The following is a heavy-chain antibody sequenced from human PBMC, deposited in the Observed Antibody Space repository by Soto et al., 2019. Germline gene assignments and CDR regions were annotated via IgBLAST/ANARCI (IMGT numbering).Heavy chain of an antibody. D-gene: IGHD5-18*01. V-gene: IGHV1-69*13. J-gene: IGHJ4*02. Sequence: SVKVSCKACGVTFSSYAISWVRQAPGQGIEWMGGIIPIFGTANYAQKFQGRVTITADESTSTAYMELSSLRSEDTAVYYCATSVADTAMVTGYYFNYWGQGTLVTVSS. CDR3: ATSVADTAMVTGYYFNY. CDR1: GVTFSSYA. CDR2: IIPIFGTA.